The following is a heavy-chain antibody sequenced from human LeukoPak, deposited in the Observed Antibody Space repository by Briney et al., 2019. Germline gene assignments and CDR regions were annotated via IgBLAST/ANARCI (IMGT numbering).Heavy chain of an antibody. CDR2: HDQSGST. D-gene: IGHD7-27*01. V-gene: IGHV4-34*01. Sequence: PSETLSLTSAVYGGSSSGYYWSWVRQPPGRGLEWIEEHDQSGSTHYNPSLKSRVTISVDTTKNQFSLKLSSVTAADTAVYYCERCLKGRPPGYWGQRTLVSVSS. CDR1: GGSSSGYY. J-gene: IGHJ4*02. CDR3: ERCLKGRPPGY.